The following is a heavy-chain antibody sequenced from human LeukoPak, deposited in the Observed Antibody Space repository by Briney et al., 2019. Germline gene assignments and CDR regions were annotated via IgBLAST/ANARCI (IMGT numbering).Heavy chain of an antibody. V-gene: IGHV1-18*01. D-gene: IGHD3-10*01. CDR1: GYTFSSYG. CDR2: IRAYNGNT. J-gene: IGHJ4*02. CDR3: ARDSPYGSGTYYKDSPDY. Sequence: ASVKVSCKASGYTFSSYGISWVRQAPGKGLEWMGWIRAYNGNTNYRQKLQGRVTMTTDTSTSTAYMDLRSLRSDDTAIYYCARDSPYGSGTYYKDSPDYWGQGTLVTVSS.